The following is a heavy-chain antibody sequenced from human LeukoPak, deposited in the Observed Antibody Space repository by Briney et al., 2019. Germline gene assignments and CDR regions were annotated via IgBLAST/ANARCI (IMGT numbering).Heavy chain of an antibody. CDR1: GFTFSTYA. CDR2: IYSGGST. Sequence: GGSLRLSCAASGFTFSTYAMSWVRQAPGKGLEWVSVIYSGGSTYYADSVKGRFTISRDNSKNTLYPQMNSLRAEDTAVYYCARMSGSSWYRYNFDYWGQGTLVTVSS. D-gene: IGHD6-13*01. V-gene: IGHV3-53*01. J-gene: IGHJ4*02. CDR3: ARMSGSSWYRYNFDY.